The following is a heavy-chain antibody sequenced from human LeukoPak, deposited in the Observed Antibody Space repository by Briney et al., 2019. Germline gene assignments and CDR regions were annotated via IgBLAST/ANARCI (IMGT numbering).Heavy chain of an antibody. J-gene: IGHJ4*02. CDR2: IKPNTGDN. Sequence: ASVKVSCKASGYTFTGYYMHWVRQAPGQGLGWIGWIKPNTGDNNHAQKFQGRVTMTRDTSISTAYMELSRLKSDDTAVYSCARDTSGSHGYWGHDYWGRGTLVTVSS. CDR3: ARDTSGSHGYWGHDY. D-gene: IGHD5-12*01. V-gene: IGHV1-2*02. CDR1: GYTFTGYY.